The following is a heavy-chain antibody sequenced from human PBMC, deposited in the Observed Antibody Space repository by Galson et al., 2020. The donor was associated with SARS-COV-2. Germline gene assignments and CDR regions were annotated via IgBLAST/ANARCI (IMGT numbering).Heavy chain of an antibody. J-gene: IGHJ4*02. D-gene: IGHD6-19*01. V-gene: IGHV4-61*02. CDR1: GGSISGTDYY. Sequence: TLSLTCAVSGGSISGTDYYWRWIRQPAGKGLEWIGRIHSGGSTNYNPSLKSRVAISVDTSKNQFSLKLTSVTAADTAVYFCAAGPVAGTGEWGQGTLVTVSS. CDR3: AAGPVAGTGE. CDR2: IHSGGST.